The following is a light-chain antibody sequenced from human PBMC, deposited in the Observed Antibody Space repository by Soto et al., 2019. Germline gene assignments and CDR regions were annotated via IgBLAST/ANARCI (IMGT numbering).Light chain of an antibody. J-gene: IGLJ1*01. Sequence: QSALTQPASVSGSPGQSITISCTGTSSDVGGYNSVSWYQHHPGKAPKLMIYNVSKRPSGVSSRFSGSKSGNTASLTISGLQAEDEADYYCSSYTTSSTYVFATGTTLTVL. CDR3: SSYTTSSTYV. V-gene: IGLV2-14*03. CDR2: NVS. CDR1: SSDVGGYNS.